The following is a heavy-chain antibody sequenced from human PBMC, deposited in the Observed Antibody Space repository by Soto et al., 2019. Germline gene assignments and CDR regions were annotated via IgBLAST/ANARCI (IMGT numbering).Heavy chain of an antibody. Sequence: EVQLLESGGGLVQPGGSLRLSCAASGFTFSNYAMSWVRQAPGKGLEWVSGISSSGGSTYYVDSVKGRFTISRDNSKNTLYLQMNSLRAEDTAVYYCAKAHGCSGGSCMYYYYGMDVWGQGTTVTVSS. D-gene: IGHD2-15*01. CDR3: AKAHGCSGGSCMYYYYGMDV. V-gene: IGHV3-23*01. CDR1: GFTFSNYA. CDR2: ISSSGGST. J-gene: IGHJ6*02.